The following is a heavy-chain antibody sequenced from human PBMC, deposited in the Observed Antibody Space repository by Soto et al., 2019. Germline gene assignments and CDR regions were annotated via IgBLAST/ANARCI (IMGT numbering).Heavy chain of an antibody. Sequence: QVQLVQSGAEVKKPGSSVKVSCKASGGTFSSYAISWVRQAPGQGLEWMGGISPIFGTANYAQKFQGRVTMTADESTSTAYMELSSLRSEDTAVYYCASSIAARSGQHAFDIWGQGTMVTVSS. D-gene: IGHD6-6*01. V-gene: IGHV1-69*01. CDR3: ASSIAARSGQHAFDI. CDR1: GGTFSSYA. CDR2: ISPIFGTA. J-gene: IGHJ3*02.